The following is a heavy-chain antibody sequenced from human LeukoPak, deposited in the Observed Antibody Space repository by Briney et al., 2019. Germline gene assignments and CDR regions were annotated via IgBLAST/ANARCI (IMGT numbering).Heavy chain of an antibody. CDR1: GYTFTSYD. V-gene: IGHV1-8*01. Sequence: ASVKVSCKASGYTFTSYDINWVRQATGQGLEWMGWMNPNSGNTGYAQKLQGRVTMTTDTSTSTAYMELRSLRSDDTAVYYCAREEYVWGSYRYIDYWGQGTLVTVSS. J-gene: IGHJ4*02. D-gene: IGHD3-16*02. CDR2: MNPNSGNT. CDR3: AREEYVWGSYRYIDY.